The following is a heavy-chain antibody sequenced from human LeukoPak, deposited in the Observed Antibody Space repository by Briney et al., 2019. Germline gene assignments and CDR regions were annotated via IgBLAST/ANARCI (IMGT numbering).Heavy chain of an antibody. V-gene: IGHV1-46*01. J-gene: IGHJ5*02. Sequence: GASVKVSCKASGYTFTSYYIHWVRQAPGQGLEWMGIINPSGGSTSYEQKFQARVTMTRDISTSTVYMELRSLRSDDTAVYYCARSSRYSSSRSTDGFEPWGQGTLVTVSS. D-gene: IGHD6-13*01. CDR2: INPSGGST. CDR3: ARSSRYSSSRSTDGFEP. CDR1: GYTFTSYY.